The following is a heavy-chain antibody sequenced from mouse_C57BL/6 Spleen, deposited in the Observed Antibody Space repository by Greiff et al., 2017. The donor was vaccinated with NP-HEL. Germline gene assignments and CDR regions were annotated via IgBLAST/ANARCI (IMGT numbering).Heavy chain of an antibody. D-gene: IGHD3-1*01. Sequence: EVQLVESGPVLVKPGASVKMSCKASGYTFTAYYMNWVKQSHGKSLEWIGVINPYNGGTSYNQKFKGKATLTVDKSSSTAYMELNSLTSEDSAVYYCARGSSTGYFDYWGQGTTLTVSA. CDR2: INPYNGGT. CDR3: ARGSSTGYFDY. J-gene: IGHJ2*01. CDR1: GYTFTAYY. V-gene: IGHV1-19*01.